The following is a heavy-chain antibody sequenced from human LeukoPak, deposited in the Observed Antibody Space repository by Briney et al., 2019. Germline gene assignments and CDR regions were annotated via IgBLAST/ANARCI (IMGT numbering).Heavy chain of an antibody. CDR1: GLIFSNFV. D-gene: IGHD3-10*01. CDR3: ARDHYFKIDY. CDR2: IPTDETPT. J-gene: IGHJ4*02. Sequence: GGSLRLSCAASGLIFSNFVMHWVRQAPGKGLVWVSRIPTDETPTNYADSVQGRFTISRDNAKNTLYLQMNNLRAEDTAVYYCARDHYFKIDYWGQGTLVTVSS. V-gene: IGHV3-74*01.